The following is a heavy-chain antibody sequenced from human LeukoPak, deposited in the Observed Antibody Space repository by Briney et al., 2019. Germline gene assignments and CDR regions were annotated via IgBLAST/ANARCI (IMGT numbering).Heavy chain of an antibody. V-gene: IGHV3-53*05. J-gene: IGHJ4*02. D-gene: IGHD1-20*01. CDR1: GFTVSSNY. CDR3: ATDGLTGTTDGTLED. CDR2: IYSGGST. Sequence: GGSLRLSCAASGFTVSSNYMSWVRQAPGKGLEWVSIIYSGGSTYYADSVKGRFTISRDNSKNTLYLQMNSLRPEDTAMYYCATDGLTGTTDGTLEDWGQGTLVTVSS.